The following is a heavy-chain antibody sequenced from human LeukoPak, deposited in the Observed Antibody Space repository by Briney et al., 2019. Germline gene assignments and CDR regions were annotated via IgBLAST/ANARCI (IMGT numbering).Heavy chain of an antibody. J-gene: IGHJ6*02. CDR3: ARDGYSGYEPHYYDYGMDV. V-gene: IGHV4-30-4*01. CDR1: GGSIGSDDYY. D-gene: IGHD5-12*01. Sequence: SETLSLTCTVSGGSIGSDDYYWSWIRQPPGKGLEWIGCIYYSGSTYYNPSLKSRVTISVDTSKNQFSLKLNSVIPEDTAVYYCARDGYSGYEPHYYDYGMDVWGQGTTVTVSS. CDR2: IYYSGST.